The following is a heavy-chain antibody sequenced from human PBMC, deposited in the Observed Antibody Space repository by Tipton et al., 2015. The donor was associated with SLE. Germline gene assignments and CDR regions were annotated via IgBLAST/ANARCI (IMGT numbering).Heavy chain of an antibody. J-gene: IGHJ6*02. CDR3: ARNLGSYYGMDV. D-gene: IGHD3-16*01. CDR2: IWYDGSNK. CDR1: GFTFSSIG. Sequence: SLRLSCAASGFTFSSIGMHWVRQAPGKGLEWVAVIWYDGSNKYYADSVKGRFTISRDNSKNTLYLQMNSLRAEDTAVYYCARNLGSYYGMDVWGQGTTVTVSS. V-gene: IGHV3-33*01.